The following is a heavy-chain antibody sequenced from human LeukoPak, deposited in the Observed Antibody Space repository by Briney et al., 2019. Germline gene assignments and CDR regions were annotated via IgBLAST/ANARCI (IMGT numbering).Heavy chain of an antibody. J-gene: IGHJ4*02. V-gene: IGHV4-34*01. D-gene: IGHD3-22*01. CDR2: INHSGST. CDR1: GGSFSGYY. CDR3: ARGPRTDYYDSSGFYYVFDY. Sequence: HPSETLSLTCAVYGGSFSGYYWSWIRQPPGKGLEWIGEINHSGSTNYNTSLKSRVTISVDTSKNQFSLKLSSVTAADTAVYFCARGPRTDYYDSSGFYYVFDYWGQGTLVTVSS.